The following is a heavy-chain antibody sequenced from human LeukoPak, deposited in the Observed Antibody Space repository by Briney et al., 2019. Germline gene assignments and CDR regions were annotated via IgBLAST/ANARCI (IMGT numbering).Heavy chain of an antibody. J-gene: IGHJ4*02. CDR3: ASPGSIVGATTGHDY. Sequence: GGSLRLSCAASGFTFSDYYMSWIRQAPGKGLERVSYISSSGSTIYYADSVKGRFTISRDNAKNSLYLQMNSLRAEDTAVYYCASPGSIVGATTGHDYWGQGTLVTVSS. CDR2: ISSSGSTI. D-gene: IGHD1-26*01. CDR1: GFTFSDYY. V-gene: IGHV3-11*04.